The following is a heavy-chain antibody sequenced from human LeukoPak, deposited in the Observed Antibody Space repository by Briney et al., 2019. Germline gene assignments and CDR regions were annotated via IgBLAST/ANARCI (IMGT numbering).Heavy chain of an antibody. CDR2: ISSSSSTI. Sequence: GGSLRLSCAASGFTFSNAWMSWVRQAPGKGLEWVSYISSSSSTIYYADSVKGRFTISRDNAKNSLYLQMNSLRAEDTAVYYCASSLWELGGSFDYWGQGTLVTVSS. CDR3: ASSLWELGGSFDY. V-gene: IGHV3-48*01. J-gene: IGHJ4*02. CDR1: GFTFSNAW. D-gene: IGHD1-26*01.